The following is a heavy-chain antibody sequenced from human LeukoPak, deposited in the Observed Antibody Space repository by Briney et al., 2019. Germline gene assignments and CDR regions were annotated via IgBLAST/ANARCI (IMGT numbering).Heavy chain of an antibody. CDR2: INHSGST. CDR1: GGSFIGYY. J-gene: IGHJ4*02. V-gene: IGHV4-34*01. Sequence: SETLSLTCAVYGGSFIGYYWSWIRQPPGKGLEWIGEINHSGSTNYNPSLKSRVTISVDTSKNQFSLKLSSVTAADTAVYYCARGRFDYSSSWYSWYYFDYWGQGTLVTVSS. D-gene: IGHD6-13*01. CDR3: ARGRFDYSSSWYSWYYFDY.